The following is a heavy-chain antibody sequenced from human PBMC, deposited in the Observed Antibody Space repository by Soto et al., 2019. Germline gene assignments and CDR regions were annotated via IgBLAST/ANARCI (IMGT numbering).Heavy chain of an antibody. CDR2: IKQDGSEK. CDR3: ARDRSGYIDYFDY. CDR1: GFTFSSYW. D-gene: IGHD5-12*01. V-gene: IGHV3-7*01. J-gene: IGHJ4*02. Sequence: GGSLRLSCAASGFTFSSYWMSWVRQAPGKGLEWVANIKQDGSEKYYVDSVKGRFTISRDNAKNSLYLQMNSLRAEDTAVYYCARDRSGYIDYFDYWGQGTLVTVSS.